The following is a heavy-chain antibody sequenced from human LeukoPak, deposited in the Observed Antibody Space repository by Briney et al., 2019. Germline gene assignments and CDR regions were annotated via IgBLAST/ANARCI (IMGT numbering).Heavy chain of an antibody. J-gene: IGHJ4*02. CDR3: ARDDGGSYQFDY. Sequence: GGSLRLSCAASGCTFSSYSMNWVRQAPGKGLEWVSSISSSSSYIYYADSVKGRFTISRDNAKNSLYLQMNSLRAEDTAVYYCARDDGGSYQFDYWGQGTLVTVSS. CDR2: ISSSSSYI. D-gene: IGHD1-26*01. V-gene: IGHV3-21*01. CDR1: GCTFSSYS.